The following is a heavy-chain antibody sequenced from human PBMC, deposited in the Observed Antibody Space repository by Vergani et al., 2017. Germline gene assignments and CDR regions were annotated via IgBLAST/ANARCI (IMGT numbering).Heavy chain of an antibody. CDR3: AKTDSCTSGSLQYNYYMDV. J-gene: IGHJ6*03. V-gene: IGHV3-30*18. Sequence: QVQLAESGGGRVQPGRSLRLSCAASGFSFSSHAIHWVRQAPGKGLEWVAVISNDGSKKYSADSVKGRFTISRDNSKNTLDLHMNSLRTQDTAVYYCAKTDSCTSGSLQYNYYMDVWGKGTTVTVS. CDR1: GFSFSSHA. D-gene: IGHD3-10*01. CDR2: ISNDGSKK.